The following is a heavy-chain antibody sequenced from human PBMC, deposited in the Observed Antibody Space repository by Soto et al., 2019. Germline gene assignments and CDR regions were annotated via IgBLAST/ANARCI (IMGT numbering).Heavy chain of an antibody. CDR3: TKSRMFVLMVYGFGGTDV. CDR1: GFSVSDYA. Sequence: LRLACAASGFSVSDYAMSWVRQAPGRGLEWVSSISGSGDGTYYGDSVKGRFTLSRDTSQKTSYLQMNNLRGEDTAVYFCTKSRMFVLMVYGFGGTDVSGPGPTGTLS. D-gene: IGHD2-8*01. V-gene: IGHV3-23*01. J-gene: IGHJ6*02. CDR2: ISGSGDGT.